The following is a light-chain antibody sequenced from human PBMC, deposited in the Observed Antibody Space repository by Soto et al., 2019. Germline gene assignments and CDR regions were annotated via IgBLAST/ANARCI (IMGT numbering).Light chain of an antibody. CDR1: SNDVGGYDY. V-gene: IGLV2-14*01. Sequence: QSVLTQPASVSGSPGQSITISCSGTSNDVGGYDYVSWYQQHPGKAPELVIYEVSNRPSWVSNRFSGSKSGNTASLTISGLQPEDEADYYCNSYTSSYTLVFGGGTKLTVL. CDR2: EVS. J-gene: IGLJ2*01. CDR3: NSYTSSYTLV.